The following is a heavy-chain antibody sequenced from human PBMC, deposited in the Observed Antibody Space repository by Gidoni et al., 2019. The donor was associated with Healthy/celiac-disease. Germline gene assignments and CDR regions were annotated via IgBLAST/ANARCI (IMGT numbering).Heavy chain of an antibody. D-gene: IGHD3-9*01. CDR1: GFTFSSYG. V-gene: IGHV3-33*01. Sequence: QVQLVESGGGVVQPGRSLRLSCAASGFTFSSYGMHWVRQAPGKGLEWVAVIWYDGSNKYYADSVKGRFTISRDNSKNTLYLQMNSLRAEDTAVYYCARQTTYYDILTGYYTSGSFDYWGQGTLVTVSS. CDR2: IWYDGSNK. CDR3: ARQTTYYDILTGYYTSGSFDY. J-gene: IGHJ4*02.